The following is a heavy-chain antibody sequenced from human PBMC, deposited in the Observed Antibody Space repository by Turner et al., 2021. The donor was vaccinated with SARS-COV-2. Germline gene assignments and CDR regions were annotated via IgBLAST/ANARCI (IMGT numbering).Heavy chain of an antibody. V-gene: IGHV3-66*01. J-gene: IGHJ4*02. CDR3: ARGEIRGVTGDY. Sequence: VQLVKFGGALCLLGGFRNSTCTAAGFTASNNTMSWGRQGPGKGLEWVSLIYSGGTTKYADSVKGRFTISRDNSKNTLYLQMNSLRAEDTAVYYCARGEIRGVTGDYWGRGTLVTVSS. D-gene: IGHD3-10*01. CDR1: GFTASNNT. CDR2: IYSGGTT.